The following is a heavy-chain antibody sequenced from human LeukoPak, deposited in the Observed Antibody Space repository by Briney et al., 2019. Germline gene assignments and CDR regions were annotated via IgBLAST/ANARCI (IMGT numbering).Heavy chain of an antibody. Sequence: ASVKVSCKASGYTFTGYYMHWVRQAPGQGLEWMGWINPNSGGTNYAQNFQGRVTMTRDTSTSTVYMELSSLRSEDTAVYYCARDLTGNSCLWGQGTLVTVSS. CDR3: ARDLTGNSCL. CDR2: INPNSGGT. CDR1: GYTFTGYY. V-gene: IGHV1-2*02. J-gene: IGHJ4*02. D-gene: IGHD1-14*01.